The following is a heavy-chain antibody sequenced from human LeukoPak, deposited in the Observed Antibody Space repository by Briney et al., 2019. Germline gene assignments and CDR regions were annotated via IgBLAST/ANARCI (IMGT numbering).Heavy chain of an antibody. Sequence: GGSLRLSCAASGFIVSGDFMSWVRQAPGKGLEWVSAISGSGGSTYYADSVKGRFTISRDNSKNTLYLQMNSLRAEDTAVYYCAKQGPARIPIVVVTAMAHWGQGTLVTVSS. CDR2: ISGSGGST. J-gene: IGHJ4*02. V-gene: IGHV3-23*01. CDR3: AKQGPARIPIVVVTAMAH. D-gene: IGHD2-21*02. CDR1: GFIVSGDF.